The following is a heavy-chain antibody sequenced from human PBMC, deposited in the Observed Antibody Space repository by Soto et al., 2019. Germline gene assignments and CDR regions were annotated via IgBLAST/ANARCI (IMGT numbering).Heavy chain of an antibody. J-gene: IGHJ1*01. V-gene: IGHV3-48*03. Sequence: HPWGSLRLSCEATGFTFSSHEMNWIRQTPGKRLEWIAKISVSGSTINYADSVKGRFTISRDNVQRTLHLQMDSLRVEDTGVYYCARGVVYWGRGNMVHVSS. CDR2: ISVSGSTI. CDR1: GFTFSSHE. D-gene: IGHD1-20*01. CDR3: ARGVVY.